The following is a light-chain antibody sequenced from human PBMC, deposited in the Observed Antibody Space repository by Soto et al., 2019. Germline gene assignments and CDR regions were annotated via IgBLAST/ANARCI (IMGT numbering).Light chain of an antibody. CDR1: QTVTNNY. Sequence: ETVLTQSPGTLSLSPGERATLSCRASQTVTNNYLAWYQHKPGQAPRLLISGVSSRATGIPDRFSGSGSGTDFTLTIRRLEPEDFALYYCQQYGNSPMTFGQGARLEIK. CDR3: QQYGNSPMT. V-gene: IGKV3-20*01. J-gene: IGKJ5*01. CDR2: GVS.